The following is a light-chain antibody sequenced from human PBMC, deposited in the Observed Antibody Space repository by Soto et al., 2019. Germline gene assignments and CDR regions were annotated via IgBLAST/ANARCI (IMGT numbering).Light chain of an antibody. CDR3: TSFTSSNTWV. Sequence: QSVLTQPASVSGSPGQSITISCTGTSSDVGGYNYVSWFQQHPGKAPKPKIYEVSNRPSGVSNRFSGSKSGYTASLTISELQAEDEADYYCTSFTSSNTWVFGGGTKVTVL. V-gene: IGLV2-14*03. J-gene: IGLJ3*02. CDR1: SSDVGGYNY. CDR2: EVS.